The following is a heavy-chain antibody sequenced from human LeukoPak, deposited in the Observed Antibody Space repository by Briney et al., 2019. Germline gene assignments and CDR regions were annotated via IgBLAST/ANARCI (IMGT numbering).Heavy chain of an antibody. D-gene: IGHD3-10*01. Sequence: ASVKVSCKASGYTFTSYYMHWVRQAPGQGLEWMGIINPSGGSTSYAQKFQGRVTMTRDTSTSTVYMELSSLRSEDTAVYYCAREGQLLLWFGESRGALDYWARGPLVTVSS. J-gene: IGHJ4*02. V-gene: IGHV1-46*01. CDR2: INPSGGST. CDR1: GYTFTSYY. CDR3: AREGQLLLWFGESRGALDY.